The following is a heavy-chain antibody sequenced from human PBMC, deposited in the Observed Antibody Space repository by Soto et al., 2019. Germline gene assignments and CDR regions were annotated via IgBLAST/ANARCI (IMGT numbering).Heavy chain of an antibody. J-gene: IGHJ5*02. CDR2: ISYRGNT. D-gene: IGHD1-1*01. CDR3: ARGDDWKSPCFDP. V-gene: IGHV4-61*08. CDR1: GDTISTGGYT. Sequence: SETLSLTCDVSGDTISTGGYTWAWFRQPPGKGLEWIGYISYRGNTNYNPSLKGRVTISLDTSKNQFSLKLTSVTAADTAVYWCARGDDWKSPCFDPWGQGTLVTVSS.